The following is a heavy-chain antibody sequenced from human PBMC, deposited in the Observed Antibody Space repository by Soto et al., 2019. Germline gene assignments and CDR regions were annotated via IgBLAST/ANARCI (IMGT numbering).Heavy chain of an antibody. V-gene: IGHV1-24*01. CDR1: GYTLTELS. CDR2: FDPEDGET. CDR3: ATVSPAGIAVAGSEDYYYYGMDV. J-gene: IGHJ6*02. Sequence: AAVKVSCKVYGYTLTELSIHWVRQAPGKGLEWMGGFDPEDGETIYAQKFQGRVTMTEDTSTDTAYMEPSSLRSEDTAVYYCATVSPAGIAVAGSEDYYYYGMDVWGQGTTVTVSS. D-gene: IGHD6-19*01.